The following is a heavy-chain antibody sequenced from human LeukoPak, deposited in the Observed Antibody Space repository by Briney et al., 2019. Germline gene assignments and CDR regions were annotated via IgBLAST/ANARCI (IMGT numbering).Heavy chain of an antibody. CDR1: GGTFSSYA. V-gene: IGHV1-69*06. J-gene: IGHJ5*02. CDR3: ARETKDSSGWYHWFDP. Sequence: SVKVSCKASGGTFSSYAISWVRQAPGQGLEWVGGIIPIFGTANYAQKFHGRVTTTADKSTSTAYMELSSLRSEDTAVYYCARETKDSSGWYHWFDPWGQGTLVTVSS. D-gene: IGHD6-19*01. CDR2: IIPIFGTA.